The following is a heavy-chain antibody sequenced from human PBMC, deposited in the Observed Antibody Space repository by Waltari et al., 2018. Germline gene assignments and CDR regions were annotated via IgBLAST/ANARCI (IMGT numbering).Heavy chain of an antibody. CDR2: INHSGST. CDR1: GGSFSGYY. V-gene: IGHV4-34*01. J-gene: IGHJ4*02. CDR3: ARSSANHDY. Sequence: QVQLQQWGAGLLKPSETMSHTCAVYGGSFSGYYWSWIRQPPGKGLGWIGEINHSGSTNYNPSLKSRVTISVDTSKNQFSLKLSSVTAADTAVYYCARSSANHDYWGQGTLVTVSS. D-gene: IGHD6-6*01.